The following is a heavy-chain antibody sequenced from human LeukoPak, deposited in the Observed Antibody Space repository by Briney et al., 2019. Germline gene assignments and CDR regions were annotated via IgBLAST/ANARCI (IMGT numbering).Heavy chain of an antibody. CDR3: ATTHRITMVQGVPRGYYFDY. Sequence: VASVKVSCKASGGTFSSYAISWVRQAPGQGLEWMGGIIPISGTANYAQKFQGRVTITADESTSTAYMELSSLRSEDTAVYYCATTHRITMVQGVPRGYYFDYWGQGTLVTVSS. CDR2: IIPISGTA. CDR1: GGTFSSYA. V-gene: IGHV1-69*13. D-gene: IGHD3-10*01. J-gene: IGHJ4*02.